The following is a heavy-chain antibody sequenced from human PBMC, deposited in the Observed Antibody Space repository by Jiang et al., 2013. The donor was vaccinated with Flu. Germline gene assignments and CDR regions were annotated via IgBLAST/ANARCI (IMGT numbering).Heavy chain of an antibody. Sequence: VQLLESGGGLVQPGRSLRLSCAASGFTFDDYAMHWVRQAPGKGLEWVSGISWNSGSIGYADSVKGRFTISRDNAKNSLYLQMNSLRAEDTALYYCAKGSEGGIRLPFDYWGQGTLVTVSS. CDR2: ISWNSGSI. J-gene: IGHJ4*02. D-gene: IGHD5-12*01. V-gene: IGHV3-9*01. CDR1: GFTFDDYA. CDR3: AKGSEGGIRLPFDY.